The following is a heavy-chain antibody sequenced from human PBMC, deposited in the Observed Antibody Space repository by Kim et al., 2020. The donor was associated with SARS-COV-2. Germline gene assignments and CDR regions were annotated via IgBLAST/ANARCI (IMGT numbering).Heavy chain of an antibody. J-gene: IGHJ4*02. CDR2: P. D-gene: IGHD6-19*01. Sequence: PPKNPSLKSRITRSVDTSRNRFSLKLSSVTAADTAVYYCATEGVAASNYWGQGTLVTVSS. CDR3: ATEGVAASNY. V-gene: IGHV4-4*07.